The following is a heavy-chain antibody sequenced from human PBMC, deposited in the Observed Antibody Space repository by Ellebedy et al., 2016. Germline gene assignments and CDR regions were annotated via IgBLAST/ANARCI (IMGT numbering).Heavy chain of an antibody. Sequence: GESLKISXAVSGFSVTSNDMSWVRQAPGRGLELVSLIYGTGTSYYTDSMKGRLTISRDNSKNTVYLQMNSLRPEDTAIYYCAREGDQYGSGSDPTYFGPWGQGTQVTISS. V-gene: IGHV3-66*03. CDR3: AREGDQYGSGSDPTYFGP. CDR1: GFSVTSND. CDR2: IYGTGTS. J-gene: IGHJ5*02. D-gene: IGHD3-10*01.